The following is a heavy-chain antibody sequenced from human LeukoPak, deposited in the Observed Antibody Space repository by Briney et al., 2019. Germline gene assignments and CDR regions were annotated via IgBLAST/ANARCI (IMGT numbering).Heavy chain of an antibody. CDR3: ARLHVSDNIVAWFDP. V-gene: IGHV4-4*02. J-gene: IGHJ5*02. CDR1: GGSISSSSW. Sequence: NPSQTLSLTCAVSGGSISSSSWWSWVRQPPGKGLEWIGEIYHSGSTNYNPSLKSRVTISVDKSKNQFSLKLSSVTAADTAVYYCARLHVSDNIVAWFDPWGQGTLVTVSS. D-gene: IGHD2-15*01. CDR2: IYHSGST.